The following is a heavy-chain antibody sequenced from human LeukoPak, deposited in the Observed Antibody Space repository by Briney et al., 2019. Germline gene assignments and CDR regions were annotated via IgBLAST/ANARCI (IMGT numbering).Heavy chain of an antibody. CDR1: GFTFSSYE. Sequence: GGSLRLSCAASGFTFSSYEMNWVRQAPGKGLEWVSYISSSSTIYYADSVKGRFTISRDNAKNSLYLQMNSLRDEDTAVYYCARDRGGSGSYGMDVWGQGTTVTVSS. CDR3: ARDRGGSGSYGMDV. CDR2: ISSSSTI. V-gene: IGHV3-48*02. J-gene: IGHJ6*02. D-gene: IGHD3-10*01.